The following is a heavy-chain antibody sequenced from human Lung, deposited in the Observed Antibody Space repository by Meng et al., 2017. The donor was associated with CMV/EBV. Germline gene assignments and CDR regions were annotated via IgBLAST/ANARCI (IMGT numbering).Heavy chain of an antibody. CDR2: INAYNGDT. CDR1: RYTLTNYG. CDR3: ARVEVGITSGDY. V-gene: IGHV1-18*01. J-gene: IGHJ4*02. Sequence: KKPGPSLKVSCKALRYTLTNYGINWQQPAPGQGLEWMAWINAYNGDTNYAQTLQVRAIMTTDTSTSTAYMELGCVKSDDTAVYYCARVEVGITSGDYWGQGTLVTVSS. D-gene: IGHD1-26*01.